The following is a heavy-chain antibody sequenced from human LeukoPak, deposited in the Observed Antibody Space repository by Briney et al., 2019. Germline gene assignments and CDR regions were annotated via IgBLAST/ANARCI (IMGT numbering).Heavy chain of an antibody. Sequence: GRSLRLSCAASGFTFSSYAMHWVRRAPGKGLEWVAVISYDGNNKYYADSVKGRFTISRDNSKNTLYLQMNSLRAEDTAVYYCARGGRYCSGGSCYYAENWGQGTLVTVSS. CDR1: GFTFSSYA. CDR3: ARGGRYCSGGSCYYAEN. V-gene: IGHV3-30-3*01. CDR2: ISYDGNNK. J-gene: IGHJ4*02. D-gene: IGHD2-15*01.